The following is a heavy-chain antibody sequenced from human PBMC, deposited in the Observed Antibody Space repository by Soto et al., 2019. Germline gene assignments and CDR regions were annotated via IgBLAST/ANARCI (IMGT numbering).Heavy chain of an antibody. Sequence: EVQLVESGGGLVQPGGSLRLSCAASGFTVSSNYMSWVRQAPGKGLEWVSVIYSGGSTYYADSVKGRFTISRDNSKNTLNIQMNSLRAEDTAVYYCARGSKGANDAFDIWGQGTMVTVSS. V-gene: IGHV3-66*01. D-gene: IGHD3-16*01. CDR3: ARGSKGANDAFDI. CDR1: GFTVSSNY. CDR2: IYSGGST. J-gene: IGHJ3*02.